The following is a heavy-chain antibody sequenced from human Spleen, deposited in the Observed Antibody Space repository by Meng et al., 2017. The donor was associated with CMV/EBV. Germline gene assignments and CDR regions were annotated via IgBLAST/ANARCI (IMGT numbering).Heavy chain of an antibody. V-gene: IGHV3-30*02. Sequence: GGSLRLSCTASGFTFSKFGMHWVRQAPGKGLEWVAFIRSDGSTKYYADSVKGRFTISRDNSKNTLYLQMNSLRAEDTALYYCAKAFSASWYREYYDDWGQGTLVTVSS. CDR1: GFTFSKFG. CDR2: IRSDGSTK. D-gene: IGHD2-2*01. CDR3: AKAFSASWYREYYDD. J-gene: IGHJ4*02.